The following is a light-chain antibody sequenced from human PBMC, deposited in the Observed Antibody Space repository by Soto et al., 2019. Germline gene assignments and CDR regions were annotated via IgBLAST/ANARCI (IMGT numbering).Light chain of an antibody. V-gene: IGLV2-11*01. CDR3: CSYAGSYTWV. CDR2: DVS. Sequence: QSALTQPRSVSGSPGQSVTISCTGTISDVGGYKYVSWYQQHPGKAPKVMIYDVSTRPSGVPYRFSGSKSANTASLIISGLQAEDEADYYCCSYAGSYTWVFGGGTKLTVL. J-gene: IGLJ3*02. CDR1: ISDVGGYKY.